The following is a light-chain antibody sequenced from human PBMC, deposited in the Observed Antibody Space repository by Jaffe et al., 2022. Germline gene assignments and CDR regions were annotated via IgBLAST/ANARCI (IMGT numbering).Light chain of an antibody. CDR2: EVS. CDR3: STYTSSSIYVV. V-gene: IGLV2-14*01. CDR1: SSEVGNYNY. J-gene: IGLJ2*01. Sequence: QSALTQPASVSGSPGQSITISCTGTSSEVGNYNYVSWYQQHPGKAPKLMIYEVSNRPSGVSNRFSGSKSGNTASLTISGLQAEDEADYYCSTYTSSSIYVVFGGGTKLTVL.